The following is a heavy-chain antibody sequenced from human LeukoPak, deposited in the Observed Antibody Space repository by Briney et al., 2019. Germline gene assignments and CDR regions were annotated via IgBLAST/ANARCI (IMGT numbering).Heavy chain of an antibody. D-gene: IGHD2-15*01. J-gene: IGHJ6*02. CDR1: GGTFSIYA. CDR2: IIPILGIA. Sequence: SVKVSCKASGGTFSIYAISWVRQAPGQGGEWMGRIIPILGIANYAHKFQVRVTITAHNSTRTAYMELTSLRSDDTAVYYCASGTSDCSGGSCYSRHYYYYGMDVWGQGTTVTVSS. V-gene: IGHV1-69*04. CDR3: ASGTSDCSGGSCYSRHYYYYGMDV.